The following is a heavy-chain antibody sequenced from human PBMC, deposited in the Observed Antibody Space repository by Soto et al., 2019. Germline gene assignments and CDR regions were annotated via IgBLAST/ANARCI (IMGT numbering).Heavy chain of an antibody. Sequence: HPGGSLRLACATSGFTFSNYAMSWVRQAPGKGLEWVSAISGAGGTTYYADSVKGRFTFSRDNSKNTLYLQMNSLTAEDTAVYYCTRRDLVSTGPTFDSWGQGTLVTVSS. D-gene: IGHD1-1*01. CDR1: GFTFSNYA. V-gene: IGHV3-23*01. J-gene: IGHJ4*02. CDR3: TRRDLVSTGPTFDS. CDR2: ISGAGGTT.